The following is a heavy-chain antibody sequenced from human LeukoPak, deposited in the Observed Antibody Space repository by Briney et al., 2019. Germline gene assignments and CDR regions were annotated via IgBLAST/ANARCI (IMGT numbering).Heavy chain of an antibody. Sequence: SETLSLTCTVSGGSISSYYWSWIRQPPGKGLEWIGYIYYSGSTNYNPSLKSRVTISVDTSKNQFSLKLSSVTAADTAVYYCARDSSSWYGGYYGMDVWGQGTTVTVSS. CDR2: IYYSGST. CDR1: GGSISSYY. D-gene: IGHD6-13*01. CDR3: ARDSSSWYGGYYGMDV. V-gene: IGHV4-59*12. J-gene: IGHJ6*02.